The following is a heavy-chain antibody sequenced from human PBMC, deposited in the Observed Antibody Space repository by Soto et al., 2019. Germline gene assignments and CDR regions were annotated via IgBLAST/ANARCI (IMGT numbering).Heavy chain of an antibody. CDR2: ISYDGSNK. CDR3: ARGGLGVVPGYYYGMDV. CDR1: GFTFSSYA. V-gene: IGHV3-30-3*01. J-gene: IGHJ6*02. Sequence: GGSLRLSCAASGFTFSSYAMHWVRQAPGKGLEWVAVISYDGSNKYYADSVKGRFTISRDNSKNTLYLQMNSLRAEDTAVYYCARGGLGVVPGYYYGMDVWGQGTTVTVSS. D-gene: IGHD3-3*01.